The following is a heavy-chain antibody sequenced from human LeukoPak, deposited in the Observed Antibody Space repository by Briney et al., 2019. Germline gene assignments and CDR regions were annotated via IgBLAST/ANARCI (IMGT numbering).Heavy chain of an antibody. CDR3: ARDRYSSSWYRYYYYYYGMDV. V-gene: IGHV3-7*01. CDR2: IKQDGSDK. CDR1: GFTFTSHW. J-gene: IGHJ6*02. D-gene: IGHD6-13*01. Sequence: GSLRLSCVASGFTFTSHWMSWVRQAPGKVLEWVANIKQDGSDKYYVDSVKGRFTISRDNAKNSLYLQMSSLRVEDTAVYYCARDRYSSSWYRYYYYYYGMDVWGQGTTVTVSS.